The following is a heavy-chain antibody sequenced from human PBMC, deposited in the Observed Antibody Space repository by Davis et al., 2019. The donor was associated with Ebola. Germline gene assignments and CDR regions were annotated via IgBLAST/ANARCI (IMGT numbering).Heavy chain of an antibody. V-gene: IGHV1-2*02. J-gene: IGHJ5*02. CDR2: INPNSGGT. CDR3: AREAPYSSSWYNWFDP. Sequence: ASVKVSCKASGYTFTGYYMHWVRQAPGQGLEWMGWINPNSGGTNYAQKLQGRVTMTTDTSTSTAYMELRSLRSDDTAVYYCAREAPYSSSWYNWFDPWGQGTLVTVSS. D-gene: IGHD6-13*01. CDR1: GYTFTGYY.